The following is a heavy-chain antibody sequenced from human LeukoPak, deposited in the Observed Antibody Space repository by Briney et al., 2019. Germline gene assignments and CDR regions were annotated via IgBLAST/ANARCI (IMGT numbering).Heavy chain of an antibody. CDR2: ISSSSNYI. CDR3: ARGPGSGSSVRFDY. Sequence: GGSLRLSCAASGFTFSLYSMNWVRQAPGKGLEWVSSISSSSNYIYYADSVKGRFTISRDNAKNSLYLQMNSLSAEDTAVYYCARGPGSGSSVRFDYWGQGTLVTVSS. J-gene: IGHJ4*02. V-gene: IGHV3-21*01. D-gene: IGHD3-10*01. CDR1: GFTFSLYS.